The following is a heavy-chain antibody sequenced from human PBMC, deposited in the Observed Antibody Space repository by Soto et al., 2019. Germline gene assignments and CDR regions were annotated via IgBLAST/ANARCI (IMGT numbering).Heavy chain of an antibody. CDR2: IIPIFGTA. Sequence: QVQLVQSGAEVKKPGSSVKVSCKASGGTFSSYAISWVRQAAGQGLEWMGGIIPIFGTANYAQKFQGRVTITADESTSTAYMELSSLRSEDTAVYYCARAPDVAYCGGDCYFPFDYWGQGTLVTVSS. V-gene: IGHV1-69*12. J-gene: IGHJ4*02. D-gene: IGHD2-21*02. CDR3: ARAPDVAYCGGDCYFPFDY. CDR1: GGTFSSYA.